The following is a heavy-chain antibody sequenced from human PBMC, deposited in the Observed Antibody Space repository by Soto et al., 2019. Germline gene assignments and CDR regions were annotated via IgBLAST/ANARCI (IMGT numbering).Heavy chain of an antibody. CDR2: ISYDGSNK. CDR3: AKALDTAMVTSAAFDI. V-gene: IGHV3-30*18. J-gene: IGHJ3*02. D-gene: IGHD5-18*01. Sequence: PGGSLRLSCAASGFTFSSYGMHWVRQAPGKGLEWVAVISYDGSNKYYADSVKGRFTISRDNSKNTLYLQMNSLRAEDTAVYYCAKALDTAMVTSAAFDIWSQGTMVTVSS. CDR1: GFTFSSYG.